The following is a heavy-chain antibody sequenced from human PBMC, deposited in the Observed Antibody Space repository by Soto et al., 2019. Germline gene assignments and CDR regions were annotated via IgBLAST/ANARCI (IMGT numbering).Heavy chain of an antibody. CDR1: GFTFSSYA. CDR3: ARETYSSGWTPTFDY. CDR2: ISYDGSNK. J-gene: IGHJ4*02. D-gene: IGHD6-19*01. V-gene: IGHV3-30-3*01. Sequence: QVQLVESGGGVVQPGRSLRLSCAASGFTFSSYAMHWVRQAPGKGLEWVAVISYDGSNKYYADSVKGRFTISRDNSKNTQYLQMNSLRAEDTAVYYCARETYSSGWTPTFDYWGQGTLVTVSS.